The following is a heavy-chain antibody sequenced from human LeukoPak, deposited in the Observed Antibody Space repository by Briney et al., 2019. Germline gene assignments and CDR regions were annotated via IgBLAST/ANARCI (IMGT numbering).Heavy chain of an antibody. CDR1: GFTFSSYW. CDR2: INSDGSST. Sequence: PGGSLRLSCAASGFTFSSYWMHWVRQAPGKGLVWVSRINSDGSSTSYADSVKGRFTISRDYAKNTLYLQMNSLRAEDTAVYYCARDRVETPYYYGSGSYLVYWGQGTLVTVSS. D-gene: IGHD3-10*01. V-gene: IGHV3-74*01. J-gene: IGHJ4*02. CDR3: ARDRVETPYYYGSGSYLVY.